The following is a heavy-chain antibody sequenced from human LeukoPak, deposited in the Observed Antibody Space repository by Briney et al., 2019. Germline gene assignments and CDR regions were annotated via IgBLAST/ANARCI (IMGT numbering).Heavy chain of an antibody. J-gene: IGHJ4*02. V-gene: IGHV3-53*01. CDR1: GFILSGYF. CDR2: IYSGGSA. D-gene: IGHD3-10*01. Sequence: PGGSLRLSCAASGFILSGYFMNWVRQAPGKGLEWVSVIYSGGSANYADSVKGRFTISRDKSKNTLYLQMSSLRADDTAVYYCASLRSFDSWGQGTLVTVSS. CDR3: ASLRSFDS.